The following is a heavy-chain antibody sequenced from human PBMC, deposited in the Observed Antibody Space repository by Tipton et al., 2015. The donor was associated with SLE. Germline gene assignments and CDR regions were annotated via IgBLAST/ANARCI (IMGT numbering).Heavy chain of an antibody. CDR1: GFTVSSNY. CDR2: IYSGGST. D-gene: IGHD4-17*01. J-gene: IGHJ6*02. CDR3: ARDLEASTVPTRLYYCYGMDV. Sequence: SLRLSCAASGFTVSSNYMSWVRQAPGKGLEWVSVIYSGGSTYYADSVKGRFTISRDNSKNTLYLQMNSLRAEDTAVYYCARDLEASTVPTRLYYCYGMDVWGQGTPVTVSS. V-gene: IGHV3-53*05.